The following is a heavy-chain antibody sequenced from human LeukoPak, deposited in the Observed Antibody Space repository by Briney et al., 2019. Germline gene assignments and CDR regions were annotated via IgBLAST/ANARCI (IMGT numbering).Heavy chain of an antibody. V-gene: IGHV4-39*07. CDR3: ARSMITFGGVIVTRIDY. Sequence: SETLSLTCTVSGGSISSSSYYWGWIRQPPGKGLECIGSIFYSGSTDYNPSLKSRVTISVDTSKNRFSLKLSSVTAADTAVYYCARSMITFGGVIVTRIDYWGQGTLVTVSS. CDR2: IFYSGST. D-gene: IGHD3-16*02. CDR1: GGSISSSSYY. J-gene: IGHJ4*02.